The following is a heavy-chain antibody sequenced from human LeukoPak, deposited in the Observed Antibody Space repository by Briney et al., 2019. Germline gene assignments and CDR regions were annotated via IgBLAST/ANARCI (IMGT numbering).Heavy chain of an antibody. D-gene: IGHD3-22*01. CDR2: IKQDGSEK. CDR3: ARGQYYYDSSGYYYGSYFDY. V-gene: IGHV3-7*01. CDR1: GFTFSSYW. J-gene: IGHJ4*02. Sequence: GGSLRLSCAASGFTFSSYWMSWVRQAPGKGLEWVANIKQDGSEKYYVDSVKGRFTISRDNAKNSLYLQMNSLRAEDTAVYYCARGQYYYDSSGYYYGSYFDYWGQGTLVTVSS.